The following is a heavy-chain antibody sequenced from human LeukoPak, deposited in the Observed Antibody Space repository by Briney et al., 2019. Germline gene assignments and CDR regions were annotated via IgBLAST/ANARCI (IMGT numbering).Heavy chain of an antibody. CDR1: GYTFTSYG. J-gene: IGHJ3*02. CDR2: IIPIFGTA. Sequence: VASVKVSCKASGYTFTSYGISWVRLAPGQGLEWMGGIIPIFGTANYAQKFQGRVTITTDESTSTAYMELSSLRSEDTAVYYCASRITGTTTAWAFDIWGQGTMVTVSS. V-gene: IGHV1-69*05. CDR3: ASRITGTTTAWAFDI. D-gene: IGHD1-7*01.